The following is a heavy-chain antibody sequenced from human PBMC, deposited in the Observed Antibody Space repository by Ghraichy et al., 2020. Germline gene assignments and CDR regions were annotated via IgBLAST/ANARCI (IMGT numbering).Heavy chain of an antibody. D-gene: IGHD3-22*01. J-gene: IGHJ4*02. Sequence: LSLTCAASGFTFSSYWMAWVRQAPGKGLEWVANITLDESEKSYVDSVKGRFTISRDNAENSLYLQMNSLRADDTAVYYCAKTGGVNYYDSSGYLNYWGQGTLVTVSS. CDR3: AKTGGVNYYDSSGYLNY. V-gene: IGHV3-7*03. CDR1: GFTFSSYW. CDR2: ITLDESEK.